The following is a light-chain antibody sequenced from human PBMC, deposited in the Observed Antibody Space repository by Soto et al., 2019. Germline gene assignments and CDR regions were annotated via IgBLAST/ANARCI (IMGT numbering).Light chain of an antibody. J-gene: IGKJ2*01. CDR2: GAS. Sequence: EIVMTQSPATLSVSPGERATLSCRASQSVSSNLAWYQQKPGQAPRLLIYGASTRATVIPARCSGSGSGTEFTLTISSLQSEDFAGYYCQQYNNWPPYTFGQGTKLEIK. V-gene: IGKV3-15*01. CDR3: QQYNNWPPYT. CDR1: QSVSSN.